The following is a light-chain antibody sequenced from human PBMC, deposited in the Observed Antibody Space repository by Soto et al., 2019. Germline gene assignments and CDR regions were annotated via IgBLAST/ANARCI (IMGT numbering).Light chain of an antibody. CDR1: NIEVKR. V-gene: IGLV3-21*02. J-gene: IGLJ1*01. CDR3: QVWESSGDQPV. Sequence: SYDLTQPPSVSVTPRQTARLPCGGNNIEVKRVHWYQQKPGQAPLLVVFDNSDRPSGIPERFSGSNSGNSATLTINRVEAGDEADYYCQVWESSGDQPVFGAGTKVTVL. CDR2: DNS.